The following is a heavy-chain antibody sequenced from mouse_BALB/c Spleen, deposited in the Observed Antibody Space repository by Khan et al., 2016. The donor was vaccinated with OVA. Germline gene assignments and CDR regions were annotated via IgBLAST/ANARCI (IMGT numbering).Heavy chain of an antibody. CDR1: GYSFNGYY. D-gene: IGHD2-3*01. J-gene: IGHJ4*01. Sequence: LVKAGASVKISCKASGYSFNGYYIHWVKQSPGKSLEWIGYISCYNGAASYSQKFKGKATFTAHTSSTTAYMQLNSLTSEDSAVYYCDRDGYYYAFDYWGQGTSVTVSS. CDR3: DRDGYYYAFDY. V-gene: IGHV1S34*01. CDR2: ISCYNGAA.